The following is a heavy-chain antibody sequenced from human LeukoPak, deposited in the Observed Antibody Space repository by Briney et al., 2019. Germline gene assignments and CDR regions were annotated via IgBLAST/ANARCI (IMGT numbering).Heavy chain of an antibody. V-gene: IGHV4-39*07. CDR2: IYYIGSI. CDR1: GGSISSTSYY. CDR3: ARTYTIFGVVHDY. J-gene: IGHJ4*02. Sequence: PSETLSLTCTVSGGSISSTSYYWGWIRRPPGKGLEWIGSIYYIGSIYYNPSLKSRVTISVDTSKTQFSLRLSSVTAADTAVYYCARTYTIFGVVHDYWGQGTLVTVSS. D-gene: IGHD3-3*01.